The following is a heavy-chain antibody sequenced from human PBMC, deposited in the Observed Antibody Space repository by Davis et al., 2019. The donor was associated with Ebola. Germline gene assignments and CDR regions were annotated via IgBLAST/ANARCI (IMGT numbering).Heavy chain of an antibody. V-gene: IGHV3-NL1*01. D-gene: IGHD5-24*01. J-gene: IGHJ2*01. CDR3: ARDAEDGSGNWFFDF. Sequence: GGSLRLSCEASGFSFKDYGMHWVRQAPGKGLEWVSVIYSGGSTYYADSVKGRFTISRDNAKYSLFLQLNSLRDEDTAQYYCARDAEDGSGNWFFDFRGRGALVTVSS. CDR2: IYSGGST. CDR1: GFSFKDYG.